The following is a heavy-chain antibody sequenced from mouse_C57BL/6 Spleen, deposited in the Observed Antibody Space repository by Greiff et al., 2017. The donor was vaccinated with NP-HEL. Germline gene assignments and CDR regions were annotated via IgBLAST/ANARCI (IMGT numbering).Heavy chain of an antibody. V-gene: IGHV1-61*01. D-gene: IGHD1-1*01. J-gene: IGHJ3*01. CDR3: ARDYYGGGFAY. Sequence: QVQLQQPGAELVRPGSSVKLSCKASGYTFTSYWMDWVKQRPGQGLEWIGIIYPSDSETYYNQKFKDKATLTVDKSSSTAYMQLSSLTSEDSAVYYCARDYYGGGFAYWGQGTLVTVSA. CDR1: GYTFTSYW. CDR2: IYPSDSET.